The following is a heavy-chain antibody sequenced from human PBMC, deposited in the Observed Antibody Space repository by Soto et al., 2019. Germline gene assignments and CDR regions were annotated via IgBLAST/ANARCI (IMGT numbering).Heavy chain of an antibody. CDR3: ARDARYASSSYGFDV. J-gene: IGHJ6*02. CDR2: ISNSGHAI. Sequence: QVQLVESGGGLVKPGGSLRLSCVASGFTFSDYYMSWIRQAPGKGLEWVSYISNSGHAIYYADSVKGRFTVSRDNSNNSMSLQMDSLRADDTAIYYCARDARYASSSYGFDVWGQGTTGSVSS. CDR1: GFTFSDYY. D-gene: IGHD6-13*01. V-gene: IGHV3-11*01.